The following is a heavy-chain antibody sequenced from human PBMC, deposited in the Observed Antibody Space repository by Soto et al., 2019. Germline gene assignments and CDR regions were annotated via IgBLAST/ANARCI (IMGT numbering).Heavy chain of an antibody. CDR1: GFTVSSNY. V-gene: IGHV3-66*01. J-gene: IGHJ6*03. CDR2: IYSGGST. D-gene: IGHD6-6*01. Sequence: AGGSLRLSCAASGFTVSSNYMSWVRQAPGKGLEWVSVIYSGGSTYYADSVKGRFTISRDNSKNTLYLQMNSLRAEDTAVYYCAREGGSSSADYMDVWGKGTTVTVSS. CDR3: AREGGSSSADYMDV.